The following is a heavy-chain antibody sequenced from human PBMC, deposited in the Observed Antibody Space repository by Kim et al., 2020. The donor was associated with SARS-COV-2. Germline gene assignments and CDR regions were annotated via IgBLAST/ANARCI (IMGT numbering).Heavy chain of an antibody. J-gene: IGHJ4*02. CDR2: IYYSGST. CDR3: ARVPNDYYDSSGGPYYFDY. D-gene: IGHD3-22*01. CDR1: GGSISSSSYY. Sequence: SETLSLTCTVSGGSISSSSYYWGWIRQPPGKGLEWIGSIYYSGSTYYNPSLKSRVTISVDTSKNQFSLKLSSVTAADTAVYYCARVPNDYYDSSGGPYYFDYWGQGTLVTVSS. V-gene: IGHV4-39*01.